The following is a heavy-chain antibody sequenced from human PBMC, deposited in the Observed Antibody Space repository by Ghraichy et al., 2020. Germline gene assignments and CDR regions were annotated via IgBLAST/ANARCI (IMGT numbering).Heavy chain of an antibody. CDR2: IYYSGST. CDR1: GGSISSYY. V-gene: IGHV4-59*01. J-gene: IGHJ6*02. Sequence: SETLSLTCTVSGGSISSYYWSWIRQPPGKGLEWIGYIYYSGSTNYNPSLKSRVTISVDTSKNQFSLKLSSVTAADTAVYYCARVQYYDFWSGYSGYHYGMDVWGPGTTVTVSS. CDR3: ARVQYYDFWSGYSGYHYGMDV. D-gene: IGHD3-3*01.